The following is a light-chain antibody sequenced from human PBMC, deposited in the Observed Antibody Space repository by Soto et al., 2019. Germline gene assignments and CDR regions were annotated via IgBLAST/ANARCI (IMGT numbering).Light chain of an antibody. Sequence: EIVMRQSPATLSVSPGERATLSCRASQSISSNLAWYQQKPGQAPRLLMFRTSSRATGFPARFSGSGSGTEFNLTISSLQSEDFAVYYCQQFAASPRTFGQGTKVDIK. CDR3: QQFAASPRT. CDR2: RTS. J-gene: IGKJ1*01. CDR1: QSISSN. V-gene: IGKV3-15*01.